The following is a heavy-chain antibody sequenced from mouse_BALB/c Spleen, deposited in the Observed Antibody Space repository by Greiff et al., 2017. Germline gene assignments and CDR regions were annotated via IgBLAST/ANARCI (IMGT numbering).Heavy chain of an antibody. D-gene: IGHD2-1*01. CDR2: IYPSDSYT. Sequence: QVQLQQPGAELVRPGASVKLSCKASGYTFTSYWINWVKQRPGQGLEWIGNIYPSDSYTNYNQKFKDKATLTVDKSSSTAYMQLSSPTSEDSAVYYCTKGGGNYLLMDYWGQGTSVTVSS. CDR1: GYTFTSYW. CDR3: TKGGGNYLLMDY. J-gene: IGHJ4*01. V-gene: IGHV1-69*02.